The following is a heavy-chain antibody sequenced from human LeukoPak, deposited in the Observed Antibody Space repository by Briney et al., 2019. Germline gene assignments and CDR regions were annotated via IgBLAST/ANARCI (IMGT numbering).Heavy chain of an antibody. D-gene: IGHD3-10*01. CDR3: ARGTLLPRNYSGSGSFAH. CDR1: GFPFTTYW. V-gene: IGHV3-74*01. J-gene: IGHJ4*02. Sequence: PGGSLRLSCAASGFPFTTYWMQRVPQAPGGGRVWVSRISSYGSSTDYADSVNGRITISRDNANNTLYLQMNSLRAEDTAVYFCARGTLLPRNYSGSGSFAHWGQGTLVTVSS. CDR2: ISSYGSST.